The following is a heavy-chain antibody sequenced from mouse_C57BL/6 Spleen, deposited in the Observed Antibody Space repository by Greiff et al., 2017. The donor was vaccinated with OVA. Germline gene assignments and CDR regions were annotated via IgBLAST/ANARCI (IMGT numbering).Heavy chain of an antibody. Sequence: VQLQQSVAELVRPGASVKLSCTASGFNIKNSYMHWVKQRPEQGLEWIGRIDPANGNTKYAPTFQGQATITADTSSNTVYLQLSSLTSEDTAIYYCGRVTTVPDFGYWGQGTTLTVSS. V-gene: IGHV14-3*01. CDR2: IDPANGNT. CDR3: GRVTTVPDFGY. CDR1: GFNIKNSY. J-gene: IGHJ2*01. D-gene: IGHD1-1*01.